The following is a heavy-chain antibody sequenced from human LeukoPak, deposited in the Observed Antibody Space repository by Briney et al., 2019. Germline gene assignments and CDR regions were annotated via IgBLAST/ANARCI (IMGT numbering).Heavy chain of an antibody. CDR2: ISGSGGST. D-gene: IGHD1-26*01. CDR1: GFTFSSFA. Sequence: GGSLRLSCAASGFTFSSFALSWVRQGPGKGLEWVSGISGSGGSTYYADSVKGRFTISRDNSNNRLYLQMNSLRAEDTAVYYCAKDKGSGTYPPYWGQGTLVTASS. J-gene: IGHJ4*02. CDR3: AKDKGSGTYPPY. V-gene: IGHV3-23*01.